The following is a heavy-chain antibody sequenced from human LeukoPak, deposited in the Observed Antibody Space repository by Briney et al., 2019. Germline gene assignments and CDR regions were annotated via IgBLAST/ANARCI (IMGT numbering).Heavy chain of an antibody. V-gene: IGHV3-23*01. CDR3: AKCSGWFVRGKDYYYYYMDV. CDR2: VSTTGGST. D-gene: IGHD6-19*01. Sequence: QPGGSLRLSCAASGFSFSNYAMSWVRQAPGKGLEWVSTVSTTGGSTYYADSVKGRFTISRDNSKDTLYLQMNSLRAEDTAVYYCAKCSGWFVRGKDYYYYYMDVWGKGTTVTVSS. J-gene: IGHJ6*03. CDR1: GFSFSNYA.